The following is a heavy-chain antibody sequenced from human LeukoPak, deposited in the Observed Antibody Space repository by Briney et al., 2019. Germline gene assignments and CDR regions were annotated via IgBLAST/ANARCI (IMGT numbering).Heavy chain of an antibody. CDR1: GGSFSAYC. Sequence: PSETLSLTCGVYGGSFSAYCWSWIRQPPGKGLEWIGEINHSGSTNYNPSLKSRVTISLDTSKNQFSLNVNSVTATDTAVYYCAYSSSWDFDYWGQGTLVTVSS. CDR2: INHSGST. CDR3: AYSSSWDFDY. V-gene: IGHV4-34*01. D-gene: IGHD6-13*01. J-gene: IGHJ4*02.